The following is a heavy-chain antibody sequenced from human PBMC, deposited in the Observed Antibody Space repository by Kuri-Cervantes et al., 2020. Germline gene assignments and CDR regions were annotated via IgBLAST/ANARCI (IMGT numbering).Heavy chain of an antibody. J-gene: IGHJ1*01. D-gene: IGHD6-19*01. CDR2: IYYSGST. V-gene: IGHV4-39*07. CDR3: AREDRELAVVGYFQH. Sequence: GSLRFSCTVSGGSISSSSYYWGWIRQPPGKGLEWIGSIYYSGSTYYNPSLKSRVTISVDTSKNQFSLKLSSVTAADTAVYYCAREDRELAVVGYFQHWGQGTLVTVSS. CDR1: GGSISSSSYY.